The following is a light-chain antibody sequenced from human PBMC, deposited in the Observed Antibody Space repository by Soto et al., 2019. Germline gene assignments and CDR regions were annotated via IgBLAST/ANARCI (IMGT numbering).Light chain of an antibody. CDR3: FSYAGSITPYV. V-gene: IGLV2-23*02. Sequence: QSALTQPASVSGSPGQSITISCTGTSSDVGSYNLVSWYRQHPGKAPKLMIYAVSKRPSGVSDRFSGSRSANTASLTISGLQAEDEADYYCFSYAGSITPYVFGTGTKVTVL. J-gene: IGLJ1*01. CDR1: SSDVGSYNL. CDR2: AVS.